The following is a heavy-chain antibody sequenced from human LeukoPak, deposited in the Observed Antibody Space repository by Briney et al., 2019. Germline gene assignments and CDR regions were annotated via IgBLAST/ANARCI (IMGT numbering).Heavy chain of an antibody. Sequence: GESLKISCQGSGYNFAKYWIGWVRQMPGKGLEWMGIIYPGDSDTRYSPSFQGQVTISADKSISTAYLQWSSLKASDTAMYYCARQKTVVRGVIKGSFFDYWGQGTLVTVSS. J-gene: IGHJ4*02. V-gene: IGHV5-51*01. CDR1: GYNFAKYW. D-gene: IGHD3-10*01. CDR2: IYPGDSDT. CDR3: ARQKTVVRGVIKGSFFDY.